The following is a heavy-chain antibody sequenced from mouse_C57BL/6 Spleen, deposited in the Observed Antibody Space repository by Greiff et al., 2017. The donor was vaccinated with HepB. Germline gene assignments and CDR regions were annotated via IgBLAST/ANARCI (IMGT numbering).Heavy chain of an antibody. CDR1: GYTFTSYW. J-gene: IGHJ2*01. Sequence: VQLQQPGAELVRPGSSVKLSCKASGYTFTSYWMDWVKQRPGQGLEWIGNIYPSDSETPYNQKFKDKATLTVDKSSSTAYMQLSSLTSEDSAVYYCARSVTTVVASDYWGQGTTLTVSS. D-gene: IGHD1-1*01. V-gene: IGHV1-61*01. CDR3: ARSVTTVVASDY. CDR2: IYPSDSET.